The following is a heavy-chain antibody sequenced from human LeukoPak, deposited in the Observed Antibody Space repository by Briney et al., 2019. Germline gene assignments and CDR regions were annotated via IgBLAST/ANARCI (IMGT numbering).Heavy chain of an antibody. CDR3: ARGRKGGSAL. D-gene: IGHD3-10*01. CDR1: GYSISSGYY. J-gene: IGHJ4*02. Sequence: SETLSLTCSVSGYSISSGYYWGWIRQPPGKGLEWIGSIYQSGSTSYNPSLKSRVTISVDRANNQFSLKLSSVTAADTAFYYCARGRKGGSALWGQGTLVTVSS. V-gene: IGHV4-38-2*02. CDR2: IYQSGST.